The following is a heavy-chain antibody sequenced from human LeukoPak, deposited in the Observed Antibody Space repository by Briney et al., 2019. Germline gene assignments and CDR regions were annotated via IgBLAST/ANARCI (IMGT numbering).Heavy chain of an antibody. J-gene: IGHJ4*02. CDR1: GYSISSGYY. D-gene: IGHD7-27*01. V-gene: IGHV4-38-2*01. CDR3: ARLGLTPFDY. Sequence: SETPSLTCAVSGYSISSGYYWGWIRQPPGKGLEWIGSIYHSGSTYYNPSLKSRVTISVDTSKNQFSLKLSSVTAADTAVYYCARLGLTPFDYWGQGTLVTVSS. CDR2: IYHSGST.